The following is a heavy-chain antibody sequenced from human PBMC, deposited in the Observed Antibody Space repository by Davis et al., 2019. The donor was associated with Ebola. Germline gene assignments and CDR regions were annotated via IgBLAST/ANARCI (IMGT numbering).Heavy chain of an antibody. J-gene: IGHJ5*02. CDR3: ARPAGWFDP. CDR2: IYYSGIT. CDR1: GGSIISSSSY. Sequence: MPSETLSLTCTVSGGSIISSSSYWGWIRQPPRKGLEWIGSIYYSGITYYNPSLKSRVTISVDTSKNQFSLKLSSVTAADTAVYYCARPAGWFDPWGQGTLVTVSS. V-gene: IGHV4-39*01.